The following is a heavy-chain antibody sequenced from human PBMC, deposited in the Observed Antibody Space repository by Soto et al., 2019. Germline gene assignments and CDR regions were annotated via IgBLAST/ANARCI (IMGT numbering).Heavy chain of an antibody. V-gene: IGHV3-7*01. CDR3: ARESWYFDV. CDR2: LKRDGSEK. CDR1: GFTFGLYG. D-gene: IGHD1-20*01. J-gene: IGHJ4*02. Sequence: VGCLILCCSAPGFTFGLYGMGWVRQAPGKGLEWVANLKRDGSEKYFLESVKGRFTMSRDNAKNSFYLHMNNLRAEETAVYFCARESWYFDVWSQGSLVTVSS.